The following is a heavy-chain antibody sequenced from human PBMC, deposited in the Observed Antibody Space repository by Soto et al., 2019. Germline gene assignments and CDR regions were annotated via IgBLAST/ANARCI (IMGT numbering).Heavy chain of an antibody. CDR1: GFTFNSLS. CDR2: VSFDGKVT. CDR3: GTVFEH. J-gene: IGHJ4*02. V-gene: IGHV3-30*04. Sequence: GGSLRLSCTGSGFTFNSLSLHWVRQGPDKGLEWVAVVSFDGKVTYYADSVKGRFTVSRDNSKNTLYLQTNSLRAEDTAMYYCGTVFEHWGQGIPVTVSS.